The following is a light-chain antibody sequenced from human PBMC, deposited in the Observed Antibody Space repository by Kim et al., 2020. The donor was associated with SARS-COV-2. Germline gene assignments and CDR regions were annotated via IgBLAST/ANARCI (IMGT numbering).Light chain of an antibody. CDR1: QSISSW. Sequence: ASVGDRVTIPCRASQSISSWLAWYQQKPGKAPKLLIYKASSLESGVPSRFGGSGSGTEFTLTISSLQPDDFATYYFQQYNSYPWTFGQGTKVDIK. V-gene: IGKV1-5*03. CDR3: QQYNSYPWT. CDR2: KAS. J-gene: IGKJ1*01.